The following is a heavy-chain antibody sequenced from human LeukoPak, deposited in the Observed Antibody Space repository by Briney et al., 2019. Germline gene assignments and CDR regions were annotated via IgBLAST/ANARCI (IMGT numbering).Heavy chain of an antibody. V-gene: IGHV3-53*01. J-gene: IGHJ2*01. CDR3: AKIGGAYTRYFDL. D-gene: IGHD2/OR15-2a*01. Sequence: GGSLRLSCAVSTFTVASNYMSWVRQAPGKGLEWVSVIYSGGSTYYADSVKGRFTISRDNLENTVYLQMNSLRAEDTAVYYCAKIGGAYTRYFDLWGRGTLVTVSS. CDR2: IYSGGST. CDR1: TFTVASNY.